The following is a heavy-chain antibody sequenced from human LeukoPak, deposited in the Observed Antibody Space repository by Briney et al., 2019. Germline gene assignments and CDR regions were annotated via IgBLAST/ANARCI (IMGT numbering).Heavy chain of an antibody. CDR2: IYYSGST. V-gene: IGHV4-31*03. Sequence: SQTLSLTCTVSGGSISSGGYYWSWIRQHPGKGLEWIGYIYYSGSTYYNPSLKSRVTISVDTSKNQFSLKLSSVTAADTAVYYCARDPGPGDSSGYYNWFDPWGQGTLVTVSS. J-gene: IGHJ5*02. D-gene: IGHD3-22*01. CDR1: GGSISSGGYY. CDR3: ARDPGPGDSSGYYNWFDP.